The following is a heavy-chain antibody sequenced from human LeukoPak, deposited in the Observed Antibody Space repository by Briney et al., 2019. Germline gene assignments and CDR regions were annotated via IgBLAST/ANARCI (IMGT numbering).Heavy chain of an antibody. CDR2: INWNGGST. CDR3: ARGGYYDSRYYFDY. CDR1: GFTFDDYG. D-gene: IGHD3-22*01. J-gene: IGHJ4*02. Sequence: GGSLRLSCAASGFTFDDYGMSWVRQAPGKGLEWVSGINWNGGSTGYADSVKGRFTISRDNAKNSLYLQMNSLRAEDTALYYCARGGYYDSRYYFDYWGQGTLVTVPS. V-gene: IGHV3-20*04.